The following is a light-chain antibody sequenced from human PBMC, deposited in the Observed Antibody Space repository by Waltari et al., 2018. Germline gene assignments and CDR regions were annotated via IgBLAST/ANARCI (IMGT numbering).Light chain of an antibody. CDR1: QDIGNF. J-gene: IGKJ3*01. V-gene: IGKV1-9*01. CDR3: QQFNNYPRT. CDR2: AAS. Sequence: DILLTQSPSFLSASVGDRVSITCRASQDIGNFLAWFQQKPGKAPNLLIYAASTLQRGVPSRFSGSGSGAEFTLTISSLQPEDFATYYCQQFNNYPRTFGPGTKVDIK.